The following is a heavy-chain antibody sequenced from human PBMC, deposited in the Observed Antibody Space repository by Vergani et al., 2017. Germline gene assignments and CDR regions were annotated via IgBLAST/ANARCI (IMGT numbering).Heavy chain of an antibody. CDR1: GGSFSGYY. D-gene: IGHD3-16*01. CDR2: INHSGST. CDR3: ARGRRENRGGRAAGGY. V-gene: IGHV4-34*01. J-gene: IGHJ4*02. Sequence: QVQLQQWGAGLLKPSETLSLTCAVYGGSFSGYYWRWIRQPPGTGLEWIGEINHSGSTNYNPSLTGRVTISVDTAKNQFSLKLSAVTAADTAVYYCARGRRENRGGRAAGGYWGQGTLVTVSS.